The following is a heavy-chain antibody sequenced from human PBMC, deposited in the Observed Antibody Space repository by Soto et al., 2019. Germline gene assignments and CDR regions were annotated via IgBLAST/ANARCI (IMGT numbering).Heavy chain of an antibody. CDR2: ISYDGSNK. CDR3: ARDQADDSSAYYPDY. Sequence: QVQLVESGGGVVQPGRSLRLSCAASGFTFSSYAMHWVRQAPGKGLEWVAVISYDGSNKYYADSVKGRFTISRDNSKNTLYLQMTSRRAGDTAGSYCARDQADDSSAYYPDYWGQGTQVTVSS. D-gene: IGHD3-22*01. J-gene: IGHJ4*02. V-gene: IGHV3-30-3*01. CDR1: GFTFSSYA.